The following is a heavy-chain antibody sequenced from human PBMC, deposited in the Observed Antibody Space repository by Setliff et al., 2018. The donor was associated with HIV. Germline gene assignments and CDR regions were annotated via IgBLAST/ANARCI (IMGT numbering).Heavy chain of an antibody. D-gene: IGHD3-22*01. Sequence: KTSETLSLTCAVYGGSFSGYFWSWIRQPPQKSLEWIGEINHSGYTNYNPSLKSRVTISVDTSKNQFSLKLSSVTAADTAVYYCARVGDFYDSSGYYSVLDAFDIWGRGTMVTVSS. V-gene: IGHV4-34*01. CDR1: GGSFSGYF. J-gene: IGHJ3*02. CDR2: INHSGYT. CDR3: ARVGDFYDSSGYYSVLDAFDI.